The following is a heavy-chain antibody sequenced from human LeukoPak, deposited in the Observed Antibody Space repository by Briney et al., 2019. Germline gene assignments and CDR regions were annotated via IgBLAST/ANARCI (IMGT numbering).Heavy chain of an antibody. CDR1: GYTFTGYY. J-gene: IGHJ3*02. Sequence: GASVKVSCKASGYTFTGYYMHWVRQAPGQGLEWMGRINPNSGGTNYAQKFQGRVTMTRDTSISTAYMELSRLRSDDTAVYYCARTGYCSSTSRGCMAFDIWGQGTMVTVSS. D-gene: IGHD2-2*01. CDR2: INPNSGGT. CDR3: ARTGYCSSTSRGCMAFDI. V-gene: IGHV1-2*06.